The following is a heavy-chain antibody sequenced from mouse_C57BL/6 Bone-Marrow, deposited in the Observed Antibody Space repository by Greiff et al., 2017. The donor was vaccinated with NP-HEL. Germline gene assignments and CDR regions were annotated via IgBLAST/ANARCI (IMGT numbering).Heavy chain of an antibody. D-gene: IGHD1-1*01. V-gene: IGHV1-26*01. CDR3: ARELLRAVSWFAY. CDR2: INPNNGGT. J-gene: IGHJ3*01. CDR1: GYTFTDYY. Sequence: DVQLQQSGPELVKPGASVKISCKASGYTFTDYYMNWVKQSHGKSLEWIGDINPNNGGTSYNQKFKGKATLTVDKSSSTAYMELRSLTSEDSAVYYCARELLRAVSWFAYWGQGTLVTVSA.